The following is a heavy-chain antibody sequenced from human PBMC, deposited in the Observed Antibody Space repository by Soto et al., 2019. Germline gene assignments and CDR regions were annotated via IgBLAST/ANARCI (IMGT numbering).Heavy chain of an antibody. J-gene: IGHJ4*02. CDR2: IYYSGST. V-gene: IGHV4-59*01. CDR3: ARSFSFYYDSSGNYIEY. Sequence: SETLSLTCTVSGGSISSYYWSWIRQPPGKGLEWIGYIYYSGSTKYNPYLKSRVTISVDTSQNQFSLKLTSVTAADTAVYYCARSFSFYYDSSGNYIEYWGQGTLVTVSS. CDR1: GGSISSYY. D-gene: IGHD3-22*01.